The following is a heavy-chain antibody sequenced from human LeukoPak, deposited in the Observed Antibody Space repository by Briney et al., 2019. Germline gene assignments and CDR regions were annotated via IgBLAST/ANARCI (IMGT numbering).Heavy chain of an antibody. J-gene: IGHJ4*02. Sequence: PGGSLKLSCAASGFTFGGSAMHWVRQASGKGLEWVGRIRSKANNYATAYAAPVKGRFTISRDDSGNTAYLQMNSLKTEDTAVYYCTRPSDVDTAMYFDYWGQGTLVTVSS. D-gene: IGHD5-18*01. CDR3: TRPSDVDTAMYFDY. V-gene: IGHV3-73*01. CDR1: GFTFGGSA. CDR2: IRSKANNYAT.